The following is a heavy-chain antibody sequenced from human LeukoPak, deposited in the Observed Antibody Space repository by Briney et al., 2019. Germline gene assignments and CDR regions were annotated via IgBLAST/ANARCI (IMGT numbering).Heavy chain of an antibody. Sequence: GGTLKLSCAASGLTYSGSATHWVRQASAKGLEWVGRIRSKANSYPTAYAASVKGRFTISRDDSKNTAYLQMNSLKTEDTAVYYCTRLTTVTSDYWGQGTLVTVSS. J-gene: IGHJ4*02. CDR2: IRSKANSYPT. D-gene: IGHD4-17*01. V-gene: IGHV3-73*01. CDR3: TRLTTVTSDY. CDR1: GLTYSGSA.